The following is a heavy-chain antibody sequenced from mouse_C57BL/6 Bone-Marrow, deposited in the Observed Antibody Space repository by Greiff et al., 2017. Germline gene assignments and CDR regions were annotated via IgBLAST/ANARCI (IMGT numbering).Heavy chain of an antibody. D-gene: IGHD1-1*01. CDR3: ARSPPYYYGSSYGWYVDV. Sequence: QVQLQQSGAELVRPGTSVKMSCKASGYTFTNYWIGWAKQRPGHGLEWIGDIYPGGGYTNYNEKFKGKATLTADKSSSTAYMQFSSLTSEDSAIYYCARSPPYYYGSSYGWYVDVWGTGTTVTVSS. V-gene: IGHV1-63*01. J-gene: IGHJ1*03. CDR1: GYTFTNYW. CDR2: IYPGGGYT.